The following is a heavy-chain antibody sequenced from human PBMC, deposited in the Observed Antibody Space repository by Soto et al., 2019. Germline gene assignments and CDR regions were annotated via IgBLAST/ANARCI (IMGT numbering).Heavy chain of an antibody. J-gene: IGHJ3*02. CDR2: ISWNSGSI. D-gene: IGHD3-10*01. CDR1: GFIFDDCS. Sequence: VQLVESGGGLVQPGRSLRLSCAASGFIFDDCSMHWVRQPPGKGLEWVSGISWNSGSIGYADSVKGRFTISRDNAKNSLYLQMNSLRAEDTALYYCAKVKGIEAFDIWGQGTMVTVSS. V-gene: IGHV3-9*01. CDR3: AKVKGIEAFDI.